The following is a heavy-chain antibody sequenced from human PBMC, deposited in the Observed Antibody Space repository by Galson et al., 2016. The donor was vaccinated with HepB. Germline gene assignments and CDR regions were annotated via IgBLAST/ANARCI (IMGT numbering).Heavy chain of an antibody. D-gene: IGHD3-22*01. CDR1: GDSISTNRYF. Sequence: TLSLTCTVSGDSISTNRYFWGWIRQPPGKGLEWIGSFFSGGNTYYNPSLKSRVTISVDTSKNQFSLRLSSVTAADTAVYFCARLRHSAYYFDYWGQGALVTVSA. CDR2: FFSGGNT. V-gene: IGHV4-39*01. J-gene: IGHJ4*02. CDR3: ARLRHSAYYFDY.